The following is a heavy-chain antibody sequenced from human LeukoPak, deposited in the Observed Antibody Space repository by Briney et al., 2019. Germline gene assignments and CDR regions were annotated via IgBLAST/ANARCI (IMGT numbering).Heavy chain of an antibody. Sequence: GSLRLSCAASGFPFSTYSGNWIRQAPGKGLEWVSSISDDSNYIFYADSVKGRFTISRDNSKNTLYLQMNSLRADDTAVYYCAMKAVPRPRLHDAFDFWGQGTVVSVSS. CDR2: ISDDSNYI. J-gene: IGHJ3*01. CDR3: AMKAVPRPRLHDAFDF. CDR1: GFPFSTYS. D-gene: IGHD5-24*01. V-gene: IGHV3-21*04.